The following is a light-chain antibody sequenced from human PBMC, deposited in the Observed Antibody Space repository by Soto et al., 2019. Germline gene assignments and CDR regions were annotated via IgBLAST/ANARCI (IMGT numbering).Light chain of an antibody. Sequence: QSVLTQPPSASGTPGQRVAISCSGSSSNIGSITVNWYQQLPGAAPKLLIYSNNQRPSGVPDRFSGSKSGTSASLAISGLQSDDEADYYCAAWDDSLNGWVFGGGTQLTGL. CDR2: SNN. CDR3: AAWDDSLNGWV. CDR1: SSNIGSIT. J-gene: IGLJ3*02. V-gene: IGLV1-44*01.